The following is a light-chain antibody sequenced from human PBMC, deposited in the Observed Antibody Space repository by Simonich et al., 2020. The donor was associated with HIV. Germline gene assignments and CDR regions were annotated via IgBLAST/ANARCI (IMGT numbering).Light chain of an antibody. CDR2: WAS. Sequence: DIVIMQSPDSLAVSLGERATINCKSSQSVLYSSNNKNYLAWYQKKPGQPTKLLIYWASTRESGVPDRFSGSGSGTDFTLTISSLQAEDVAIYYCQQYYSTPPTFGQGTKVEIK. J-gene: IGKJ1*01. CDR1: QSVLYSSNNKNY. V-gene: IGKV4-1*01. CDR3: QQYYSTPPT.